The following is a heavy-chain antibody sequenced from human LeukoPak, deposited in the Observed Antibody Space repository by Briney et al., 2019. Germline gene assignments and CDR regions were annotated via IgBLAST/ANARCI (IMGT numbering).Heavy chain of an antibody. CDR3: ARGLYYDRSGYQPVFDY. Sequence: SETLSLTCAVYGGSFSGYYWSWIRQPPGKGLERSGEINHSGSTNYNPSPKSPVHISVDPSKNQFSLKLSSVTAADPAVYYCARGLYYDRSGYQPVFDYWGQGTLVTVSS. CDR2: INHSGST. CDR1: GGSFSGYY. D-gene: IGHD3-22*01. J-gene: IGHJ4*02. V-gene: IGHV4-34*01.